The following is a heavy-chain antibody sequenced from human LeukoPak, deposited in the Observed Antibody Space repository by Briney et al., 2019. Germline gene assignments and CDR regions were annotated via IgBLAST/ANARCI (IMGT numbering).Heavy chain of an antibody. Sequence: PGGPLRLSCSASGFTFSAYAMYWVRKAPRKGLEYVSGISHNGGSSFYADSVKGRFTISRDNSKDTLYLQMSSLRAEDTAVYYCVKITSFTGGDCWGQGTRLTVSS. D-gene: IGHD3-9*01. J-gene: IGHJ4*02. CDR3: VKITSFTGGDC. CDR1: GFTFSAYA. CDR2: ISHNGGSS. V-gene: IGHV3-64D*09.